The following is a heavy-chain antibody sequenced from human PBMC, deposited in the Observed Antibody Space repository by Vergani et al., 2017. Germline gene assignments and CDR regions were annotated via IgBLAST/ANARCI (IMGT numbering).Heavy chain of an antibody. CDR2: ISGSGGST. V-gene: IGHV3-23*01. Sequence: EVQLLESGGGLVQPGGSLRLSCAASGFTFSSYAMSWVRQAPGKGLEWVSAISGSGGSTYYADSVKGRFTISRDNSKNTLYLQMNSLRAEDTAVSDCAKDQGVDPGWFDPGGQGTLVTVSS. J-gene: IGHJ5*02. CDR1: GFTFSSYA. CDR3: AKDQGVDPGWFDP. D-gene: IGHD2-15*01.